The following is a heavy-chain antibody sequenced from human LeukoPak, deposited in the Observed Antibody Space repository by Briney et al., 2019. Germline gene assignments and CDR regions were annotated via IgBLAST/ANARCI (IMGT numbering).Heavy chain of an antibody. J-gene: IGHJ4*02. CDR3: VRASNPSYSSSWYGY. Sequence: SVKVSCKASGGTFSSYAISWVRQAPGQGLEWMGGIIPIFGTANYAQKFQGRVTITADESTSTAYMELSSLRSEDTAVYYCVRASNPSYSSSWYGYWGQGTLVTVSS. CDR1: GGTFSSYA. D-gene: IGHD6-13*01. CDR2: IIPIFGTA. V-gene: IGHV1-69*13.